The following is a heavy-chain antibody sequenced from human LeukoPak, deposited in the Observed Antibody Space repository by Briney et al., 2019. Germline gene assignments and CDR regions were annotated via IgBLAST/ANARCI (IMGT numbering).Heavy chain of an antibody. Sequence: SEALSLTCTVSGDSIRTYYWSWIRQPAEKGLEWIGRIQTGGSTNYNPSVKSRLTMSVDTSKNQFSLKLTSVTAADTAVYYCARDRGSGDYDYWGRGTLVIVSS. J-gene: IGHJ4*02. D-gene: IGHD3-16*01. CDR2: IQTGGST. CDR3: ARDRGSGDYDY. V-gene: IGHV4-4*07. CDR1: GDSIRTYY.